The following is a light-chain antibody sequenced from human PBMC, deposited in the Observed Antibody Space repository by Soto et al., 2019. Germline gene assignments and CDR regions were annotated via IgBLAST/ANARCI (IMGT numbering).Light chain of an antibody. CDR1: PGINTY. J-gene: IGKJ3*01. Sequence: DLQMTQSPSSLSASVGDRVTLTCRASPGINTYLAWYQQRPGHAPKLLIYEASTLQSGVPPRFSGTGSRTHFTLTISSLRPEDVGTYCCQSYNSFPFTFGPGTRVDLK. CDR2: EAS. V-gene: IGKV1-27*01. CDR3: QSYNSFPFT.